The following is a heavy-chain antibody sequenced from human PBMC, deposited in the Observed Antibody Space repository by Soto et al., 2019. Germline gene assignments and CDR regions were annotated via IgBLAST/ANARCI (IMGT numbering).Heavy chain of an antibody. Sequence: ASVKVSCKASGFTFTSSAVQWVRQARGQRLEWIGWIVVGSGNTNYAQKFQERVTITRDMSTSTAYMELSSLRSEDTAVYYCAARDGSSWYWYFDYWGQGTLVTVSS. D-gene: IGHD6-13*01. CDR1: GFTFTSSA. J-gene: IGHJ4*02. CDR3: AARDGSSWYWYFDY. V-gene: IGHV1-58*01. CDR2: IVVGSGNT.